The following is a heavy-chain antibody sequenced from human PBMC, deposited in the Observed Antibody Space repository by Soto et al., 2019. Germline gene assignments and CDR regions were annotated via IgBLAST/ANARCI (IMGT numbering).Heavy chain of an antibody. V-gene: IGHV1-2*02. CDR3: ASHDPGARFDP. Sequence: QVQLVQSGAEVKKPGASVKVSCKAPRYIFTAYFMHWVRQAPGQGLEWMVWINPNNGATHYGLSFQGRVTMPRDTSISTAYMELSSLRSDDTAVYYFASHDPGARFDPWGAGTLVIFSA. D-gene: IGHD1-1*01. J-gene: IGHJ5*02. CDR2: INPNNGAT. CDR1: RYIFTAYF.